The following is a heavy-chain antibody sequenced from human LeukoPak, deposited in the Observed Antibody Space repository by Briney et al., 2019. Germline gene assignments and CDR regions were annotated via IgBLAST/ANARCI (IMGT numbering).Heavy chain of an antibody. Sequence: SVKVSCKASGGTFSSYAISWVRQAPGQGLEWMGGIIPIFGTANYAQKFQGRVTITADKSTSTAYMELSSLRSEDTAVYYCARVQGGYSYGLGYYYGMDVWGQGTTVTVSS. V-gene: IGHV1-69*06. CDR3: ARVQGGYSYGLGYYYGMDV. D-gene: IGHD5-18*01. J-gene: IGHJ6*02. CDR2: IIPIFGTA. CDR1: GGTFSSYA.